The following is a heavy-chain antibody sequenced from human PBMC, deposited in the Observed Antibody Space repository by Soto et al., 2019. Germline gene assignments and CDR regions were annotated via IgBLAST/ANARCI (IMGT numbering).Heavy chain of an antibody. CDR2: IYYSGST. D-gene: IGHD6-19*01. J-gene: IGHJ6*03. CDR1: GGSITSDDYY. CDR3: ARDSPAAVAGHYYYYMDV. V-gene: IGHV4-61*08. Sequence: SETLSLTYTVSGGSITSDDYYWNWLRQPPGKGLEWIGYIYYSGSTNYNPSLKSRVTISVDTSKNQFSLKLSSVTAADTAVYYCARDSPAAVAGHYYYYMDVWGKGTTVTVSS.